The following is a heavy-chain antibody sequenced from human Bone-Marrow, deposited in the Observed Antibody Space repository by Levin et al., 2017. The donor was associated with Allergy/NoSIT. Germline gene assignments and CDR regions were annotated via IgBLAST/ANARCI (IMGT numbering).Heavy chain of an antibody. V-gene: IGHV4-61*01. CDR3: AREGAAKFDL. J-gene: IGHJ4*02. CDR2: IYYSGTT. Sequence: SQTLSLTCTVSCGSVRSTNYYWSWIRQPPGKGLEWIGYIYYSGTTSYNPSLKSRVTISLDTSKSQFSLKLSSVTAADTAIYYCAREGAAKFDLWGQGTLVTVSS. CDR1: CGSVRSTNYY. D-gene: IGHD6-25*01.